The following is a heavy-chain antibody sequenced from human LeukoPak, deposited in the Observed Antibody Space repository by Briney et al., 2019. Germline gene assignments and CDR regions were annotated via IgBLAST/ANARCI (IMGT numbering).Heavy chain of an antibody. D-gene: IGHD3-10*01. CDR1: GGSISSSSYY. V-gene: IGHV4-39*01. CDR2: IYYSGST. CDR3: VGSYYYYYGMDV. Sequence: SETLSLTCTVSGGSISSSSYYWGWIRQPPGKGLEWIGSIYYSGSTYYNPSLKSRVTISVDTSKNQFSLKLSSVTAADTAVYYCVGSYYYYYGMDVWGQGTTVIVSS. J-gene: IGHJ6*02.